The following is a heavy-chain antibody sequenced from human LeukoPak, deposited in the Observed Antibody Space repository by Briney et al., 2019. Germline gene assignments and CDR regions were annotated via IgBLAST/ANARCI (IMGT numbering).Heavy chain of an antibody. CDR2: IIPIFGTA. D-gene: IGHD5-12*01. CDR3: ARGVHPGYSGNEGG. J-gene: IGHJ4*02. CDR1: GGTFSSYA. Sequence: VASVKVSCKASGGTFSSYAISWVRQAPGQGLEWMGGIIPIFGTANYAQKFQGRVTITADKSTSTAYMELSSLRSEDTAVYYCARGVHPGYSGNEGGWGQGTLVTVSS. V-gene: IGHV1-69*06.